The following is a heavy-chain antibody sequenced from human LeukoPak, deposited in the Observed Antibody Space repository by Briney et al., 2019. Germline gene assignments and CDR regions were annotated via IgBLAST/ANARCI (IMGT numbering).Heavy chain of an antibody. V-gene: IGHV3-43*02. J-gene: IGHJ4*02. Sequence: GWSQRLSFAACGFTFDEYGMHWVRQAPGKGLEWVSLISGDGGSTFYADSVKGRFTISRDNSKNSLYLQMNRLRTEDTALYYCAKDQWQAGGFDYWGQGTLVTVSS. D-gene: IGHD6-19*01. CDR3: AKDQWQAGGFDY. CDR1: GFTFDEYG. CDR2: ISGDGGST.